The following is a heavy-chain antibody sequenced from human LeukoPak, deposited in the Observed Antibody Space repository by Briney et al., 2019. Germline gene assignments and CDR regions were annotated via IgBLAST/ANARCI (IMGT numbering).Heavy chain of an antibody. CDR3: AKLDRNYYYGSGTPY. CDR2: IRYDGSNK. D-gene: IGHD3-10*01. V-gene: IGHV3-30*02. J-gene: IGHJ4*02. CDR1: GFTFSSYG. Sequence: PGGSLRLSCAASGFTFSSYGMHWVRQAPGKGLEWVAFIRYDGSNKYYADSVKGRFTISRDNSKNTLYLQMNSLRAEDTAVYYRAKLDRNYYYGSGTPYWGQGTLVTVSS.